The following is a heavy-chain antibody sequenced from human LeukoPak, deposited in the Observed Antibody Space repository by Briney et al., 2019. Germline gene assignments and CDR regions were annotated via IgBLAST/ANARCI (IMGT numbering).Heavy chain of an antibody. J-gene: IGHJ4*02. V-gene: IGHV3-74*01. Sequence: GGGVSLSCPGCGLTFANTWLHSVGPAAWKELVGVSISNNDGSSTNYADSVKRRFTTSTDNTNNTPYLQMNSLRDETTAVYYCVIGGTYGSGSWGQGTLVTASS. CDR1: GLTFANTW. CDR3: VIGGTYGSGS. CDR2: SNNDGSST. D-gene: IGHD3-10*01.